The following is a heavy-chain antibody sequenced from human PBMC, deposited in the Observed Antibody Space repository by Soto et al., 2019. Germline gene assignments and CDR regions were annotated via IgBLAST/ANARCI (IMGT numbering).Heavy chain of an antibody. CDR3: ARRSPIFEPGVDYYDYMDV. CDR2: IYPGDSDT. V-gene: IGHV5-51*01. J-gene: IGHJ6*03. Sequence: PGESLKISCKGSGYSFTSYWIGWVRQMPGKGLERMGIIYPGDSDTRYSPSFQGQVTISADKSISTAYLQWSSLKASDTAMYYCARRSPIFEPGVDYYDYMDVWGKGTTVTVSS. CDR1: GYSFTSYW. D-gene: IGHD3-3*01.